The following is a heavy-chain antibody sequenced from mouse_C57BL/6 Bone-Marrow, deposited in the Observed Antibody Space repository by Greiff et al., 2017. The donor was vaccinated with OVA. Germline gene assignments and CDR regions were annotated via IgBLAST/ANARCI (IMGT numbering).Heavy chain of an antibody. J-gene: IGHJ3*01. CDR1: GYTFPSYW. V-gene: IGHV1-69*01. D-gene: IGHD1-1*01. Sequence: QVQLQQPGAELVMPGASVKLSCKASGYTFPSYWLHWVKQRPGQGLEWIGEIDPSDSYTNYNQKFKGKSTLTVDKSSSTAYMQLSSLTSEDSAVYYCARESGSSYPTFAYWGQGTLVTVSA. CDR3: ARESGSSYPTFAY. CDR2: IDPSDSYT.